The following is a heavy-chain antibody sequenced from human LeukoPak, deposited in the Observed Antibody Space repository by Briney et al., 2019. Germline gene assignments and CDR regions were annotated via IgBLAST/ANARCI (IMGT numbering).Heavy chain of an antibody. CDR3: ARDESPLAAAGVH. V-gene: IGHV1-2*02. CDR1: GYTFTGYY. CDR2: NNPNRGGT. J-gene: IGHJ4*02. Sequence: APVKVSCKTSGYTFTGYYIHWVRQAPGQRREWMRWNNPNRGGTKYVEKIQGRVTMTRDTSISAAYMELSRLRCDDTAVYYCARDESPLAAAGVHWGQGTLVTVSS. D-gene: IGHD6-13*01.